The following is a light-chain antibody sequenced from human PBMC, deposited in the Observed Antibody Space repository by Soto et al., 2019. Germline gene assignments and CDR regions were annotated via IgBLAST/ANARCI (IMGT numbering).Light chain of an antibody. V-gene: IGLV1-44*01. CDR1: SSNIGSSL. CDR3: AACDDSLNGGV. J-gene: IGLJ1*01. Sequence: QSVLTQPPSASGTPGQRVPISCSGSSSNIGSSLVNRYQQFPETAPKLIIYNNNHLPSRVPGRCSGSKSGTSASLAVSGLQSEDEADYYCAACDDSLNGGVFGTGTKVTVL. CDR2: NNN.